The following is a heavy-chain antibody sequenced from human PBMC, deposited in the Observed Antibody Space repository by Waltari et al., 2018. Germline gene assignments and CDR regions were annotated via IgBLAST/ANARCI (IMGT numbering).Heavy chain of an antibody. D-gene: IGHD2-15*01. Sequence: QVQLQESGPGLVKPSETLSLTCTVSGGSISSHYWSWIRQPPWKGLEWIGYIYYSGSTNYNPSLKSRVTISVDTSKNQFSLKLSAVTAADTAVYYCARGDCSGGSCPFDPWGQGTLVTVSS. J-gene: IGHJ5*02. CDR1: GGSISSHY. CDR3: ARGDCSGGSCPFDP. CDR2: IYYSGST. V-gene: IGHV4-59*11.